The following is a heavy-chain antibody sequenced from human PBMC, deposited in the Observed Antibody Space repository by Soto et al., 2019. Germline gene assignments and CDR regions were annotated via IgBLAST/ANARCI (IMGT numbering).Heavy chain of an antibody. J-gene: IGHJ4*02. CDR2: ISSSGSTI. Sequence: QVQLVESGGGLVKPGGSLRLSCAASGFTFSDYYMSWIRQAPGKGLEWVSYISSSGSTIYYADSVKGRFTISRDNAKNSMNLQMNSLRAEDTAVYYCARGPTRIVVVVAATPVWGQGTLVTVSS. V-gene: IGHV3-11*01. CDR1: GFTFSDYY. CDR3: ARGPTRIVVVVAATPV. D-gene: IGHD2-15*01.